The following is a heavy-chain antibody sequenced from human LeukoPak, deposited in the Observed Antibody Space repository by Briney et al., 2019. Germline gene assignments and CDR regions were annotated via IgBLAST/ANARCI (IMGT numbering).Heavy chain of an antibody. V-gene: IGHV3-21*01. D-gene: IGHD2-2*01. CDR1: GFTFSRYS. CDR3: ARDPPLGSCSTISCPHLDY. J-gene: IGHJ4*02. Sequence: GGSLRLSCTASGFTFSRYSMNWVRQAPLKGLECGSSSSSSSSFIDHADSVKGQFTNSRDNPKNSLCLQMNSQRAEDTAVYYCARDPPLGSCSTISCPHLDYWGQGTLVTVSS. CDR2: SSSSSSFI.